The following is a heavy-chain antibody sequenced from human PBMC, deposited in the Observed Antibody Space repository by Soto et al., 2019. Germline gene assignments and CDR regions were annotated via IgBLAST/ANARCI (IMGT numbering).Heavy chain of an antibody. J-gene: IGHJ4*02. CDR1: GYIFSSYG. Sequence: QVQLVQSGAEVKKPGASVKVSCKASGYIFSSYGISWVRQAPGQGLEWMGWISAYNSDTKYAQHLQGRVTMTTDTSTRTAYMELRSLRADDTDVYYCAREDDPFSISCFATCDYWGQGTLGTVSS. CDR2: ISAYNSDT. V-gene: IGHV1-18*01. CDR3: AREDDPFSISCFATCDY. D-gene: IGHD6-13*01.